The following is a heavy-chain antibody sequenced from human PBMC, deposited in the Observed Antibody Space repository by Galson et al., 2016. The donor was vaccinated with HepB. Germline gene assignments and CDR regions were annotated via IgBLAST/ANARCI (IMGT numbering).Heavy chain of an antibody. V-gene: IGHV3-13*01. J-gene: IGHJ1*01. CDR2: MGPAGDK. CDR1: GFTFNDYD. Sequence: SLRLSCAISGFTFNDYDMHWVRQGTGESLEWVATMGPAGDKYYPGSVKGRFTVSRDNSKSTVYLQLNSLRAEDTAVYWCANLSILWFGELSHFQYWGQGTLVTVSS. CDR3: ANLSILWFGELSHFQY. D-gene: IGHD3-10*01.